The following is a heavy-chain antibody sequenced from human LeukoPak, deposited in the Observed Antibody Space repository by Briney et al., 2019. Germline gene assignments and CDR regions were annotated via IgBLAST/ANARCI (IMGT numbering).Heavy chain of an antibody. CDR3: ASRYFCSSTSCY. CDR2: IYYSGST. V-gene: IGHV4-59*01. D-gene: IGHD2-2*01. Sequence: PSETLSLTCTVSGGSISSYYWSWIRQPPGKGLEWIGYIYYSGSTNYNPSLKSRVTISVDTSKNQFSLKLSSVTAADTAVYYCASRYFCSSTSCYWGQGTLVTVSS. J-gene: IGHJ4*02. CDR1: GGSISSYY.